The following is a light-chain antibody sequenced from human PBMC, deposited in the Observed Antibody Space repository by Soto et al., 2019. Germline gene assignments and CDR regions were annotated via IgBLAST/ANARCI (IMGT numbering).Light chain of an antibody. Sequence: QSVLTQPASVSGSPGQSITISCTGTSSDVGGYNYVSWYQQHPGKAPKLMIYEVSNRPSGVSNRFSGSKSGNTASLTISGLQAEDEADYCCSSYTSSSTVVFGGGTK. CDR1: SSDVGGYNY. V-gene: IGLV2-14*01. CDR2: EVS. J-gene: IGLJ2*01. CDR3: SSYTSSSTVV.